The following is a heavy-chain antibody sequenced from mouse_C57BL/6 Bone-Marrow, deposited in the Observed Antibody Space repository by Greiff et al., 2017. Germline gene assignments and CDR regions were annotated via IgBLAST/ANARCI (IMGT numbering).Heavy chain of an antibody. CDR2: INPYNGGT. CDR1: GYTFTDYY. CDR3: ARGSSGLAWFAY. Sequence: VQLQQSGPVLVKPGASVKMSCKASGYTFTDYYMNWVKQSHGKSLEWIGVINPYNGGTSYNQKFKGKATLTVDKSSSTAYMELNSLTSEDSAVYYCARGSSGLAWFAYWGQGTLVTVSA. V-gene: IGHV1-19*01. J-gene: IGHJ3*01. D-gene: IGHD3-2*02.